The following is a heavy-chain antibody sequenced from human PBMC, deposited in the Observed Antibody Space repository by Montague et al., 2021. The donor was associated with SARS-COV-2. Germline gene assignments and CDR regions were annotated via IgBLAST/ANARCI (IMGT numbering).Heavy chain of an antibody. CDR3: ARHGGNDAFDI. D-gene: IGHD4-23*01. CDR1: GGSIGAYY. J-gene: IGHJ3*02. V-gene: IGHV4-59*01. Sequence: SETLSLTCTASGGSIGAYYWSWIRQPPGKGLEWIGYIDNSGSTNHNPSLESRVTMLVDTSKNQFSLKLNSVTAADTAVYYCARHGGNDAFDIWGRGTMVTVFS. CDR2: IDNSGST.